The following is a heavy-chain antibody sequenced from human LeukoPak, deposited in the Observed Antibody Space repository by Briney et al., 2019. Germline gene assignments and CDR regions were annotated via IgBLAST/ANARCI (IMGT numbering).Heavy chain of an antibody. CDR1: SGSINNHY. CDR2: IYDSWNT. CDR3: ARGHVDIVASDY. D-gene: IGHD5-12*01. J-gene: IGHJ4*02. V-gene: IGHV4-59*08. Sequence: SETLSLTCIVSSGSINNHYWSWIRQPPGKGLEWIGYIYDSWNTNYNPSLKSRVTISIDTSKNQFSLNLTSVTAADTAVYYCARGHVDIVASDYWGQGTLVTVSS.